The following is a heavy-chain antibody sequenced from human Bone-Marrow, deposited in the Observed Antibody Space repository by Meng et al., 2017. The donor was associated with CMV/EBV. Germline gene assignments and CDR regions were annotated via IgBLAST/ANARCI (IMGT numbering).Heavy chain of an antibody. J-gene: IGHJ6*02. Sequence: GGSLRLSCLVSGFTFSDYGMNWVRQAPGKGLEWISYISGSSVSMYYADSVKGRFTISRDNAVNSLYLQMDSLRAEDTAMYYCTRDADFFWSANPAGGMDVWGQGHTVNVYS. CDR2: ISGSSVSM. CDR3: TRDADFFWSANPAGGMDV. V-gene: IGHV3-48*04. D-gene: IGHD3-3*01. CDR1: GFTFSDYG.